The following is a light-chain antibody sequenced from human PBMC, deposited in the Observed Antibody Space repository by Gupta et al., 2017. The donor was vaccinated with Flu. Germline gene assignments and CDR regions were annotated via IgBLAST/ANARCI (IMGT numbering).Light chain of an antibody. CDR3: QSYDSFNRVVV. CDR2: EDN. Sequence: NFMLTQPHSVSESPGNTVTISCTRRGGSIATNYVQWYQQRPGSSPTTVIFEDNRRPSEVPDRFSGSIDSSSNSASLTISGLKTEDEADYFCQSYDSFNRVVVFGGGTKLTVL. CDR1: GGSIATNY. V-gene: IGLV6-57*01. J-gene: IGLJ2*01.